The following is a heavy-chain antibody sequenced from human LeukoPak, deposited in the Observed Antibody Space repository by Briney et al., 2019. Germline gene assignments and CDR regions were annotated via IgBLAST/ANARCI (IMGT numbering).Heavy chain of an antibody. CDR1: EFTFSTYA. V-gene: IGHV3-64D*06. CDR2: ISSSGDST. Sequence: GGSLRLSCSASEFTFSTYAMHWVRQAPGKGLEYVSAISSSGDSTYYADSVKGRFTISRDNSKNTLYLQMSSLRADDTAAYYCVTDFGGYHDYWSQGTLVTVSS. D-gene: IGHD3-22*01. CDR3: VTDFGGYHDY. J-gene: IGHJ4*02.